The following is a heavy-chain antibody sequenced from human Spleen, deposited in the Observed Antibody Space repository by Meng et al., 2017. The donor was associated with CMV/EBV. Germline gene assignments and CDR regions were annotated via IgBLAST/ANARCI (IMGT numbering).Heavy chain of an antibody. Sequence: GESLKISCAASGFIFGNTWMSWVRQAPGKGLEWVSRIKSKADGGATDYAAPVKGRFTISRDDSENTLYLQMNSLKSEDTAVYYCTTDALGSGWFYFDYWGQGTLVTVSS. CDR2: IKSKADGGAT. V-gene: IGHV3-15*01. CDR1: GFIFGNTW. CDR3: TTDALGSGWFYFDY. D-gene: IGHD6-19*01. J-gene: IGHJ4*02.